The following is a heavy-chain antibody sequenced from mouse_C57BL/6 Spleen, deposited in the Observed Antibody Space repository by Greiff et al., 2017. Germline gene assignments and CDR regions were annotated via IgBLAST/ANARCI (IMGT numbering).Heavy chain of an antibody. CDR1: GYTFTTYP. D-gene: IGHD3-2*02. J-gene: IGHJ4*01. CDR2: FHPYNDDT. Sequence: QVQLKESGAELVKPGASVKMSCKASGYTFTTYPIEWMKQNHGKSLEWIGNFHPYNDDTKYNEKFKGKATLTVEKSSSTVYLELSRLTSDDSAVYYCARGGRLPHYYAMDYWGEGASETPSS. V-gene: IGHV1-47*01. CDR3: ARGGRLPHYYAMDY.